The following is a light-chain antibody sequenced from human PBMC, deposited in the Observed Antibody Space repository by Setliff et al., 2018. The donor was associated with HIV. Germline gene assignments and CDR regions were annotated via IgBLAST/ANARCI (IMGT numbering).Light chain of an antibody. CDR2: EVT. V-gene: IGLV2-23*02. Sequence: QSVLTQPAPVSGSPGQSITISCTGTSSDVGNYNLVSWYQHHPGKAPILMVYEVTKRPSGVSNRFSGSKSGNTASLTISGLQAEDEADYYCCSYAGSITFYVFGTGTKVTVL. J-gene: IGLJ1*01. CDR1: SSDVGNYNL. CDR3: CSYAGSITFYV.